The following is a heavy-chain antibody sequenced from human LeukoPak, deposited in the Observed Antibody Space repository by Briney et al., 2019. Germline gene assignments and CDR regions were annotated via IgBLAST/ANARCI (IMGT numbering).Heavy chain of an antibody. V-gene: IGHV3-7*01. D-gene: IGHD3-3*01. CDR2: IKQDGSEK. J-gene: IGHJ6*03. CDR1: GFTFSSYW. Sequence: GGSLRLSCAASGFTFSSYWMSWVRQAPGKGLEWVANIKQDGSEKYYVDSVKGRFTISRDNTKNSLYLQMNSLRAEDTAVYYCARVVGATLPSTPEELTYYDFWSGYFGAYYYMDVWGKGTTVTVSS. CDR3: ARVVGATLPSTPEELTYYDFWSGYFGAYYYMDV.